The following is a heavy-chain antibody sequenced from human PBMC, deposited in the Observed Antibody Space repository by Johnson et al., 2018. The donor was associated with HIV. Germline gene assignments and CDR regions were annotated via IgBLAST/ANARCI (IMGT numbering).Heavy chain of an antibody. CDR1: RFTFSSND. J-gene: IGHJ3*02. CDR3: AKERGIVVVRDAFDI. CDR2: IYSGGST. Sequence: VHLVESGGGVVQPGRSLRLSCAASRFTFSSNDMHWVRQAPGKGLEWVSVIYSGGSTYYADSVKGRFTISRDNSKNTLYLQMNSLRAEDTAVYYYAKERGIVVVRDAFDIWGQGTMVTVSS. D-gene: IGHD3-22*01. V-gene: IGHV3-66*02.